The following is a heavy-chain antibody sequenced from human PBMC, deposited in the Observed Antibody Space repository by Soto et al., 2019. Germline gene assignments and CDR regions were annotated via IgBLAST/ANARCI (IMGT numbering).Heavy chain of an antibody. Sequence: APGKGLEWVSAISGSGGSTYYADSVKCRFTISRDNSKNTLYLQMNSLRAEDTAVYYCAKGLIFFFQAEDGIRDSVPVSAFLLNRSSDL. V-gene: IGHV3-23*01. J-gene: IGHJ2*01. CDR3: AKGLIFFFQAEDGIRDSVPVSAFLLNRSSDL. D-gene: IGHD3-3*01. CDR2: ISGSGGST.